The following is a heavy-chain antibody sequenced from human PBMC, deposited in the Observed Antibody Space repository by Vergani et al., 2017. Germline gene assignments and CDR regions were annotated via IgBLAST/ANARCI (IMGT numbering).Heavy chain of an antibody. V-gene: IGHV4-4*02. J-gene: IGHJ6*03. CDR3: ARGYYILTGYPYYYYYYMDV. CDR1: VCSISSSNW. Sequence: QVQLQESGPGLVKPSGTLSLTCAVSVCSISSSNWWSWVRQPPGKGLVWLGEIYHSGSTNYNPSLKSRLTISVDKSKNQFSLKLSSVTAADTAVYYCARGYYILTGYPYYYYYYMDVWGKGTTVTVSS. D-gene: IGHD3-9*01. CDR2: IYHSGST.